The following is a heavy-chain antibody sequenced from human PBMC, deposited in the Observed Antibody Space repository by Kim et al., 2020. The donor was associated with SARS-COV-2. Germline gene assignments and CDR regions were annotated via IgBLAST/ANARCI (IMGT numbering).Heavy chain of an antibody. D-gene: IGHD1-1*01. CDR2: ISYSGNT. CDR3: ARALNWKHFDN. J-gene: IGHJ4*02. CDR1: GDSISSGGYY. V-gene: IGHV4-31*03. Sequence: SETLSLTCTVSGDSISSGGYYWSWIRQHPGKGLEWIGYISYSGNTYYNPSLRSRVTISVDTSQNQFSLKLSSVTAADTAVYYCARALNWKHFDNWGQGTLVTVSS.